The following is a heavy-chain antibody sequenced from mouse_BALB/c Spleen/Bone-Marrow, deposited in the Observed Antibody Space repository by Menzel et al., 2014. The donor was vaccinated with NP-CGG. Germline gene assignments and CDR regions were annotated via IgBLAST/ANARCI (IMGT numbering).Heavy chain of an antibody. J-gene: IGHJ4*01. Sequence: VHVKQSGAELVKPGASVKLSCTASGFNIKDTYMHWVKRRPEQGLEWIGRIDTANGNTKYDPKFQGKATITADTSSNTAYLQLSSLTSEDTAVYYCARYGNGLMDYWGQGTSVTVSS. CDR3: ARYGNGLMDY. D-gene: IGHD2-1*01. CDR1: GFNIKDTY. V-gene: IGHV14-3*02. CDR2: IDTANGNT.